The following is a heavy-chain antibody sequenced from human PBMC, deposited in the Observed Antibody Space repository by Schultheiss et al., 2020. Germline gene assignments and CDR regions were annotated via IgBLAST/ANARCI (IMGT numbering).Heavy chain of an antibody. J-gene: IGHJ4*02. CDR2: IKSKSNGGTV. CDR1: GLSFTSAS. CDR3: VTASVDY. V-gene: IGHV3-15*01. Sequence: GGSLRLSCAASGLSFTSASMAWVRQGPEKGLEWIGRIKSKSNGGTVDYAAAVKGRFTISRDDAQRTVYLQMNSLKTEDTGVYYCVTASVDYWGQGTLVTVSS.